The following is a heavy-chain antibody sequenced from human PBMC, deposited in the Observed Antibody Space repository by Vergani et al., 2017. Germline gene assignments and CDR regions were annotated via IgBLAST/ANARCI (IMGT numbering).Heavy chain of an antibody. CDR2: IYYSGST. D-gene: IGHD3-22*01. V-gene: IGHV4-31*03. J-gene: IGHJ3*01. Sequence: QVQLQESGPGLVKHSQTLSLICTVSGGSISSGGYYWSWIRQHPGKGLGWIGYIYYSGSTYYNPSLKSRVTIAVDTSKNPFSLKQSSVTAADRAVYCCAGVYYDSSGRARGASDVWGEGKMDT. CDR3: AGVYYDSSGRARGASDV. CDR1: GGSISSGGYY.